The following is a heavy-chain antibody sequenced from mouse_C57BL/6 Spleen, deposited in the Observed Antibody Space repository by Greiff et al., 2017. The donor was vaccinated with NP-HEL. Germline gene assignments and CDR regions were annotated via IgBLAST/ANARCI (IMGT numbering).Heavy chain of an antibody. V-gene: IGHV1-80*01. CDR1: GYAFSSYW. J-gene: IGHJ4*01. CDR3: ARGDYYYAMDY. D-gene: IGHD3-3*01. CDR2: IYPGDGDT. Sequence: VQLQQSGAELVKPGASVKISCKASGYAFSSYWMNWVKQRPGKGLEWIGQIYPGDGDTNYNGKFKGTATLTADKSSSTAYMKPSRLTSEVSSVYFCARGDYYYAMDYWGQGTSVTVSS.